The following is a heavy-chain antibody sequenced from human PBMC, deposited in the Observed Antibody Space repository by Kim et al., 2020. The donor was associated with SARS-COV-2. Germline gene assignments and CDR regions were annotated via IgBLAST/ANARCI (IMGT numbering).Heavy chain of an antibody. J-gene: IGHJ6*02. CDR1: GYSISNYY. CDR2: IYYNGST. Sequence: SETLSLTCTVSGYSISNYYWSCILQPPGEGLEWLVYIYYNGSTNYNPSLKSRGTISLDTSKNQFSLKLSSVTAAATAVYYCSGGGPVEDDYYAMDVGAQG. CDR3: SGGGPVEDDYYAMDV. V-gene: IGHV4-59*13.